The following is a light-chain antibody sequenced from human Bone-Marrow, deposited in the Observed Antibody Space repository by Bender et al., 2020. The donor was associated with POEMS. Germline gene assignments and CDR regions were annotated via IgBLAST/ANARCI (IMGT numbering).Light chain of an antibody. CDR1: SSDVDVYKY. V-gene: IGLV2-11*01. CDR3: SSYAGSNTWV. Sequence: QSALTQPPSVSGSPGQSVTVSCTGASSDVDVYKYVSWYQQYPGKAPKLMISDVSKRPSGVPDRFSGSKSGNTASLTVSGLQADDEADYYCSSYAGSNTWVFGGGTKLTVL. CDR2: DVS. J-gene: IGLJ3*02.